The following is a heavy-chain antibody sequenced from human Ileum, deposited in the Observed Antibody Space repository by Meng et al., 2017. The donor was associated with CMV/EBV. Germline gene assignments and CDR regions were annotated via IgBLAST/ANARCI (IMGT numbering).Heavy chain of an antibody. J-gene: IGHJ4*02. Sequence: QLQVAGPGLVKASETLSLTVTVLGGSISTNSDDWGGVRQPPGKGLEWIATVHYTGTTYYNPSLKSPVIISIDTSKNQFSLRLTSVTAADTAVYYCARDRTVGPTPDGSLGAWGQGTLVTVSS. V-gene: IGHV4-39*07. CDR1: GGSISTNSDD. D-gene: IGHD1-26*01. CDR2: VHYTGTT. CDR3: ARDRTVGPTPDGSLGA.